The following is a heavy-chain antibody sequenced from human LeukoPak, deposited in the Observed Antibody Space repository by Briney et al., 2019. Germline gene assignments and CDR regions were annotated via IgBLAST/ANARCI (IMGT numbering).Heavy chain of an antibody. CDR3: ARGLGDYYDTSDYYYAVPAH. V-gene: IGHV1-8*01. CDR1: GYTFTTYD. CDR2: MNPNSGDT. J-gene: IGHJ4*02. Sequence: GASVKVSCKASGYTFTTYDITWVRRATGQGLEWMGWMNPNSGDTAYAQKFQGRVAMTRDTSISTAYLELNSLRSEDTAVYYCARGLGDYYDTSDYYYAVPAHWGQGTLVTVSS. D-gene: IGHD3-22*01.